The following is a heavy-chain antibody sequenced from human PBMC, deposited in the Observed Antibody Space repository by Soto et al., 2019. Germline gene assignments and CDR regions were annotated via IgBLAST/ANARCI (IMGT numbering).Heavy chain of an antibody. J-gene: IGHJ4*02. CDR3: AKDLTGRMAAAWKYYFDY. V-gene: IGHV3-30*18. Sequence: GGSLRLSCAASGFTFSSYDMHWVRQAPGKGLEWVAVISYDGSNKYYADSVKGRFTISRDNSKNTLYLQMNSLRAEDTAVYYCAKDLTGRMAAAWKYYFDYWGPGTLVTVSS. CDR2: ISYDGSNK. D-gene: IGHD6-13*01. CDR1: GFTFSSYD.